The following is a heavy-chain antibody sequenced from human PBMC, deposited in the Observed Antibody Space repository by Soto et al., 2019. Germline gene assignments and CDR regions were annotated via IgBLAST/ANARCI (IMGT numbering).Heavy chain of an antibody. Sequence: EVQLLESGGGLVQPGGSLRLSCAASGFTFSSYAMSWVRQAPGKGLEWVSLISGSGGSTYCADSVKGRFTISRDNSKNTLYLQMNGLPAEDTAVYYCAKRGRGAVAFDYWGQGTLVTVSS. CDR3: AKRGRGAVAFDY. V-gene: IGHV3-23*01. D-gene: IGHD3-16*01. CDR1: GFTFSSYA. J-gene: IGHJ4*02. CDR2: ISGSGGST.